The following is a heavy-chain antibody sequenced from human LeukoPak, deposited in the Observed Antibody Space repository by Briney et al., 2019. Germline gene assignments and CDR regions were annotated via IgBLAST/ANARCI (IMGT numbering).Heavy chain of an antibody. V-gene: IGHV4-59*01. D-gene: IGHD3-3*01. Sequence: PSETLSLTCTVSGGSISSYYWSWIRQPPGKGLEWIGYIYYSGSTNYNPSLKSRVTISVDTSKNQFSLKLSSVTAADTAVYYCARETLRYDFWSGGTQSDYYYMDVWGKGTTVTVSS. CDR3: ARETLRYDFWSGGTQSDYYYMDV. CDR2: IYYSGST. J-gene: IGHJ6*03. CDR1: GGSISSYY.